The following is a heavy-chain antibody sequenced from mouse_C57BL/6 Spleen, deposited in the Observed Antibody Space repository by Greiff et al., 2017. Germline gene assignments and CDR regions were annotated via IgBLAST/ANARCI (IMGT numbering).Heavy chain of an antibody. CDR2: IHPNSGST. V-gene: IGHV1-64*01. J-gene: IGHJ1*03. CDR1: GYTFTSYW. CDR3: ARSITTVVASHWYFDV. D-gene: IGHD1-1*01. Sequence: VQLQQPGAELVKPGASVKLSCKASGYTFTSYWMHWVKQRPGPGLEWIGMIHPNSGSTNYNEKFKSKATLTVDKSSSTAYMQLSSLTSEDSAVYYCARSITTVVASHWYFDVWGTGTTVTVSS.